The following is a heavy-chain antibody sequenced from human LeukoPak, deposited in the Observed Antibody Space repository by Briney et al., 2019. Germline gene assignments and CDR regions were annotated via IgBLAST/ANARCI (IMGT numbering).Heavy chain of an antibody. Sequence: GGSLRLSCAAPGFTFSSYWMSWVRQAPGKGLEWVANIKKDGSEKYYVDSVKGRFTISRDNAKKSLYLQMNSLRAEDTAVYYCARHLSGVTGYTYGRGIDYWGQGTLVTVSS. CDR1: GFTFSSYW. CDR3: ARHLSGVTGYTYGRGIDY. D-gene: IGHD5-18*01. V-gene: IGHV3-7*01. J-gene: IGHJ4*02. CDR2: IKKDGSEK.